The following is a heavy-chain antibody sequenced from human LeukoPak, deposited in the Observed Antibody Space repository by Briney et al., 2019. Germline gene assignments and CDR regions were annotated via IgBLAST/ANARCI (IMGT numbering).Heavy chain of an antibody. Sequence: SQTLSLTCTVSGGSISSGSDYWSWIRQPAGKGLEWIGRIYTSGSTNYNPSLKSRVTISVDTSKNQFSLKLSSVTAADTAVYYCARDARWRRDGYNPWGQGTLVTVSS. CDR1: GGSISSGSDY. CDR2: IYTSGST. D-gene: IGHD5-24*01. CDR3: ARDARWRRDGYNP. J-gene: IGHJ4*02. V-gene: IGHV4-61*02.